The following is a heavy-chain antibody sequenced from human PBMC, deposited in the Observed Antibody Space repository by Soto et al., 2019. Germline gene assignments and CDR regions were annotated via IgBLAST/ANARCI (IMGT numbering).Heavy chain of an antibody. CDR3: AKESTAGSPGDYFDS. CDR1: GFTFSSYD. V-gene: IGHV3-23*01. CDR2: IGIYANT. J-gene: IGHJ4*02. Sequence: EVELLESGGDLVQPGGSLRLSCAASGFTFSSYDINWVRQAPGKGLEWVSAIGIYANTYYAGSVKGRFTISRDDSRNTVYLQLNSLRVDGTAVDYCAKESTAGSPGDYFDSWGQGTLVTVSS.